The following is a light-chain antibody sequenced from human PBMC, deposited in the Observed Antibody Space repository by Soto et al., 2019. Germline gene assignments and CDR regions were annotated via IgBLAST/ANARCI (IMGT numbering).Light chain of an antibody. CDR2: GNS. CDR1: SSNIGAGYD. V-gene: IGLV1-40*01. CDR3: QSYDRSLSGWV. Sequence: QSVLPQPPSVSGAPGQRVTISCTGSSSNIGAGYDVHWYQQLPGTAPKLLIYGNSNRPSGVPDRFSGSKSGTSASLAITELRAEDEADYCCQSYDRSLSGWVFGGGTKLTVL. J-gene: IGLJ3*02.